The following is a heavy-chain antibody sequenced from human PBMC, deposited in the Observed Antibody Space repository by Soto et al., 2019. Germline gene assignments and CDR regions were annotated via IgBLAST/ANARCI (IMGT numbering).Heavy chain of an antibody. CDR3: AGVLVGATTVGFDYYGMDV. V-gene: IGHV3-11*01. D-gene: IGHD1-26*01. CDR1: GFTFSDYY. CDR2: ISSSGSTI. J-gene: IGHJ6*04. Sequence: GGSLRLSCAASGFTFSDYYMSWIRQAPGKGLEWVSYISSSGSTIYYADSVKGRFTISRDNAKNSLYLQMNSLRAEDTAVYYCAGVLVGATTVGFDYYGMDVWGKGTTVTVSS.